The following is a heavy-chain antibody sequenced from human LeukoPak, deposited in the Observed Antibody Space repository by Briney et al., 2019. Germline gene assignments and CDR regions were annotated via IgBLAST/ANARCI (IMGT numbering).Heavy chain of an antibody. CDR1: GFTFSNYA. V-gene: IGHV3-30-3*01. Sequence: PGGPLRLSCAASGFTFSNYAMHWVRQAPGKGLEWVGLISYSGSNKYYADSVKGRFTISRDNSRNTLYLQMNSLRAEDTAVYYCARLNFDYWGQGTLVTGSS. CDR2: ISYSGSNK. J-gene: IGHJ4*02. CDR3: ARLNFDY.